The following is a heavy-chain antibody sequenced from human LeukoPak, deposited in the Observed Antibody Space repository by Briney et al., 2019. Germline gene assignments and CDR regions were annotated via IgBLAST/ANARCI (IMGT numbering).Heavy chain of an antibody. CDR2: IYHSGST. J-gene: IGHJ4*02. CDR1: GYSISSGYY. V-gene: IGHV4-38-2*02. D-gene: IGHD5/OR15-5a*01. Sequence: SETLSLTCTVSGYSISSGYYWGWIRQPPGKGLEWIGSIYHSGSTYYNPSLKSRVTISVDTSKNQLSLKLSSVTAADTAVYYCARHNFHIVSRYYFDYWGQGTLVTVSS. CDR3: ARHNFHIVSRYYFDY.